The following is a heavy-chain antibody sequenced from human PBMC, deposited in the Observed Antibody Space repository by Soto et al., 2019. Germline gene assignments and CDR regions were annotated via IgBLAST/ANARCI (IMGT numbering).Heavy chain of an antibody. Sequence: SSETLSLTCTVSGGSVSSGSYYWSWIRQPPGKGLEWIGYIYYSGSTNYNPSLKSRVTISVDTSKNQFSLKLSSVTAADTAVYYCARASKRRDGYNYRDYWGQGTLVTVSS. CDR1: GGSVSSGSYY. CDR3: ARASKRRDGYNYRDY. CDR2: IYYSGST. D-gene: IGHD5-12*01. J-gene: IGHJ4*02. V-gene: IGHV4-61*01.